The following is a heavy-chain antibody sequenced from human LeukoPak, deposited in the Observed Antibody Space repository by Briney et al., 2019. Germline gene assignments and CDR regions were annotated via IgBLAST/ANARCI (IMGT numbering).Heavy chain of an antibody. CDR2: INHSGST. J-gene: IGHJ4*02. D-gene: IGHD3-3*01. V-gene: IGHV4-34*01. CDR1: GGAFSCYY. Sequence: SETLSLTCAVYGGAFSCYYWSWIRQPPGKGLEWIGEINHSGSTNYNPSLKSRVTISLDTSKSQFSLKVRYVTAADTAVYYCARGLNDSWTGENYWGQGTLVTVSS. CDR3: ARGLNDSWTGENY.